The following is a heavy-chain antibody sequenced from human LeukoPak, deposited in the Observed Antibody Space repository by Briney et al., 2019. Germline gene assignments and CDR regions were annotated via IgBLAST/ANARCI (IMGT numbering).Heavy chain of an antibody. CDR3: ARGRGGYCSSTSCYEYFQH. CDR1: GWSFSGYY. D-gene: IGHD2-2*01. J-gene: IGHJ1*01. CDR2: INHSGST. Sequence: SETLSLTCAVYGWSFSGYYWSWIRQPPRKGLEWIGEINHSGSTNYNPSLKSRVTISVDTSKNQFSLKLSSVTAADTAVYYCARGRGGYCSSTSCYEYFQHWGQGTLVTVSS. V-gene: IGHV4-34*01.